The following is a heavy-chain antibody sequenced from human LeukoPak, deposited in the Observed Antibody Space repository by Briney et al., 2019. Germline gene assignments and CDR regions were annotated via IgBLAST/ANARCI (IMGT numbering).Heavy chain of an antibody. CDR2: IYYSGSN. D-gene: IGHD3-22*01. J-gene: IGHJ4*02. Sequence: SETLSLTCTVSGGSISSYYWSWIRQSPGKGLEWIGYIYYSGSNDYNPSLKSRVTTSVDTSKNQFSLKLSSVTAADTAVYYCARVRVSSGHHPWYFDYWGQGTLATVTS. V-gene: IGHV4-59*01. CDR1: GGSISSYY. CDR3: ARVRVSSGHHPWYFDY.